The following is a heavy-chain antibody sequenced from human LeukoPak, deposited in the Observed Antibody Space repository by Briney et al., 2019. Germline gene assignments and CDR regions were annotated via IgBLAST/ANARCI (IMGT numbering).Heavy chain of an antibody. Sequence: SETLSLTCTVSGNSISSGDYYWSWIRQPAGKGLEWIGRIYTSGSTNYNPSLKSRVTMSVDTSKNQFSLKLSSVTAADTAVYYCARDRELWFGELLFSNWFDPWGQGTLVTVSS. J-gene: IGHJ5*02. CDR1: GNSISSGDYY. CDR3: ARDRELWFGELLFSNWFDP. CDR2: IYTSGST. V-gene: IGHV4-61*02. D-gene: IGHD3-10*01.